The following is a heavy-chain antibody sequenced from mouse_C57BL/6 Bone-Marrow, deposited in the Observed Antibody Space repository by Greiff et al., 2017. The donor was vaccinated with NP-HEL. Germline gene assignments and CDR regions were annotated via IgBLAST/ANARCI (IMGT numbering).Heavy chain of an antibody. J-gene: IGHJ2*01. V-gene: IGHV1-69*01. CDR1: GYTFTSYW. CDR2: IDPSDSYT. CDR3: ARSPSFDC. Sequence: QVQLQQPGAELVMPGASVKLSCKASGYTFTSYWMHWVKQRPGQGLEWIGEIDPSDSYTNYNQKFKGKSTLTVDKSSSTAYMQLSSLTSKDSAVYYCARSPSFDCWGQGTTLTVSS.